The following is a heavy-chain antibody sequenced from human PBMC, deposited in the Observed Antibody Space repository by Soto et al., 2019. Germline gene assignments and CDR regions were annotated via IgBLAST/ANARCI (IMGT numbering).Heavy chain of an antibody. Sequence: SETLSLTCTVSGGSISSGGYYWSWIRQHPGKGLESIGYIYYSGSTYYNPSLKSRVTISVDTSKNQFSLKLSSVTAADTAVYYCARGNYYYDSSGYYYDYSGNNWFDPWGQGTLVTVSS. D-gene: IGHD3-22*01. CDR3: ARGNYYYDSSGYYYDYSGNNWFDP. CDR2: IYYSGST. V-gene: IGHV4-31*03. J-gene: IGHJ5*02. CDR1: GGSISSGGYY.